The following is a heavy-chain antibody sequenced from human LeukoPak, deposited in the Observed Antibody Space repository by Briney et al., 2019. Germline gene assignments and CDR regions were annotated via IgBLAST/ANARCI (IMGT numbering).Heavy chain of an antibody. V-gene: IGHV3-23*01. J-gene: IGHJ6*02. D-gene: IGHD6-13*01. CDR2: ISGSGGST. CDR1: GFTFSSYA. CDR3: AKAASSSWPSSYYGMDV. Sequence: GGSLRLSCAASGFTFSSYAMSWVRQAPGKGLEWVSAISGSGGSTYYADSVKGRFTISRDNSKNTLYLQMNSLRVDHTAVYYCAKAASSSWPSSYYGMDVWGQGPTVTVSS.